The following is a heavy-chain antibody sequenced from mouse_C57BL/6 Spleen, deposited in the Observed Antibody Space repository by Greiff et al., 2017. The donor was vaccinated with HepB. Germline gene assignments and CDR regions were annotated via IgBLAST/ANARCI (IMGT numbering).Heavy chain of an antibody. CDR2: IYPGDGDT. CDR3: ARFGTTVVATDAMDY. CDR1: GYAFSSSW. J-gene: IGHJ4*01. D-gene: IGHD1-1*01. V-gene: IGHV1-82*01. Sequence: QVQLQQSGPELVKPGASVKISCKASGYAFSSSWMIWVKQRPGKGLEWIGRIYPGDGDTNYNGKFKGKATLTADKSSSTAYMQLSSLTSEDSAVYFCARFGTTVVATDAMDYWGQGTSVTVSS.